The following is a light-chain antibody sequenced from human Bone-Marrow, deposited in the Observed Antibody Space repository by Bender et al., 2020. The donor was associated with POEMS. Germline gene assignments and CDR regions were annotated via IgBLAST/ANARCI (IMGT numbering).Light chain of an antibody. J-gene: IGLJ2*01. CDR3: SSYAGWTVV. CDR1: SSDIGGYNY. Sequence: QSALTQPPSASGSPGQSVTISCAGTSSDIGGYNYVSWYQQLPGTAPKLLIYEVVKRPSGVPDRFTASKSGNTATLTVSGLQAEDEADYFCSSYAGWTVVFGGGTKLTVL. CDR2: EVV. V-gene: IGLV2-8*01.